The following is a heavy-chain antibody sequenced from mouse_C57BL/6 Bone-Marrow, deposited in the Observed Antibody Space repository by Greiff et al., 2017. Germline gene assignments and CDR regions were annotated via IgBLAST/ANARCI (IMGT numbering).Heavy chain of an antibody. J-gene: IGHJ4*01. CDR3: ARWPLLFGGSAMDY. V-gene: IGHV1-80*01. CDR2: IYPGAGDT. Sequence: QVQLQQSGAELVKPGASVKISCKASGYAFSSYWMNWVKQRPGKGLEWIGQIYPGAGDTNYNGKFKGKATVTADKSSSTAYMQLSSLTSEDSAGDVCARWPLLFGGSAMDYWGQGTSVTVSS. D-gene: IGHD2-12*01. CDR1: GYAFSSYW.